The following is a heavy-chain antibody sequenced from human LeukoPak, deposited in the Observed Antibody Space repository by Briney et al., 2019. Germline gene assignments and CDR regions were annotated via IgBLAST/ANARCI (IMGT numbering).Heavy chain of an antibody. CDR2: ISRSGSTI. J-gene: IGHJ6*03. CDR3: ARPTWTNYMDV. V-gene: IGHV3-48*03. D-gene: IGHD3/OR15-3a*01. Sequence: QPGGSLRLSCAASGFTLSSSEMNWVRQAPGKGLEWVSYISRSGSTIFYADSVKGRFTISRDNAKNSVSLQTNSLRAEDTAVYFCARPTWTNYMDVWGKGTAVTISS. CDR1: GFTLSSSE.